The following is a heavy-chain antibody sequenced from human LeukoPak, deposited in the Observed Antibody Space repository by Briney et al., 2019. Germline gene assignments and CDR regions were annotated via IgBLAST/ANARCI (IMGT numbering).Heavy chain of an antibody. CDR1: GFTVSSKY. CDR3: ARESSGWLQLFDY. Sequence: PGGSLTPSCAASGFTVSSKYMSWVRQAPGKGLEWVSVIYSGGSTYYADSVKGRFTISRDNSKNTVYLQMNSLRAEDTAVYYCARESSGWLQLFDYWGQGTLVTVSS. D-gene: IGHD5-24*01. V-gene: IGHV3-66*01. J-gene: IGHJ4*02. CDR2: IYSGGST.